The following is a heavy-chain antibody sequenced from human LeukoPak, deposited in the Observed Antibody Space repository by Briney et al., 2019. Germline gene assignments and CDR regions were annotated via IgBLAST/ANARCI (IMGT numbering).Heavy chain of an antibody. CDR1: GYTFTSYG. J-gene: IGHJ4*02. CDR3: ARDRDRFGSSGYYYVGSDY. V-gene: IGHV1-18*01. Sequence: GASVKVSCKASGYTFTSYGISWVRQAPGQGLEWMAWISAYNGNTNYAQTLQGRVTMTTDTSTNTAYMEMRSLRSEDTAVYYCARDRDRFGSSGYYYVGSDYWGQGTLVTVSS. CDR2: ISAYNGNT. D-gene: IGHD3-22*01.